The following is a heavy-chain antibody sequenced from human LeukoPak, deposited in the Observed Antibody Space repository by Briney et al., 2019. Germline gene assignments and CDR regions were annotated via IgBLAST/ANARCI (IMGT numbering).Heavy chain of an antibody. CDR2: INPNSGGT. D-gene: IGHD3-22*01. J-gene: IGHJ4*02. Sequence: ASVKVSCKASGYTFTGYYMHWVRQAPGQGLEWMGWINPNSGGTNYAQKFQGWVTMTRDTSISTACMELSRLRSDDTAVYYCARLRDSSGYYYDYWGQGTLVTVSS. CDR1: GYTFTGYY. V-gene: IGHV1-2*04. CDR3: ARLRDSSGYYYDY.